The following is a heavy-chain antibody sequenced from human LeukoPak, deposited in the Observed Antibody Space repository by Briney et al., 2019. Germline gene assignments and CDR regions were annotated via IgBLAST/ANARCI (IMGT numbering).Heavy chain of an antibody. Sequence: SETLSLTCTVSGGSISSYYWSWIRQPPGKGLEWIGYISYTGSTNYNPSLNSRVTISVDTSKNQLSLKLSSVTAADTAVYYCARVFLNCYDSSGYYFDYWGQGTLVTVSS. CDR3: ARVFLNCYDSSGYYFDY. V-gene: IGHV4-59*01. D-gene: IGHD3-22*01. CDR1: GGSISSYY. CDR2: ISYTGST. J-gene: IGHJ4*02.